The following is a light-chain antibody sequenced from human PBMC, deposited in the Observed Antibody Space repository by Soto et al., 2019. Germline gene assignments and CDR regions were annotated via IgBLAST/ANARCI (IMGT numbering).Light chain of an antibody. Sequence: QSVLTQPPAASGTPGQRVTISCSGSNSNIGSDAVNWYQHLPGTAPKLLIDSNNQRPSGVPDRFSGSKSGTSASLAISGLQSEDEADYYCATWDDSLNGPAFSGGTKLTVL. CDR3: ATWDDSLNGPA. CDR1: NSNIGSDA. CDR2: SNN. J-gene: IGLJ2*01. V-gene: IGLV1-44*01.